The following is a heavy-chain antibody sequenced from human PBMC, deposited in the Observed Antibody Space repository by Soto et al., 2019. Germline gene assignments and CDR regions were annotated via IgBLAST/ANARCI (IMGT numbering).Heavy chain of an antibody. D-gene: IGHD3-10*01. CDR2: IYWDDDK. V-gene: IGHV2-5*02. J-gene: IGHJ4*02. CDR1: GFSLSTSGVG. CDR3: AHRTPHYYGSGSYYVDDY. Sequence: SGPTLVNPTQTLTLTCTFSGFSLSTSGVGVGWIRQPPGKALEWLALIYWDDDKRYSPSLKSRLTITKDTSKNQVVLTMTNMDPVDTATYYCAHRTPHYYGSGSYYVDDYWGQGTLVTVSS.